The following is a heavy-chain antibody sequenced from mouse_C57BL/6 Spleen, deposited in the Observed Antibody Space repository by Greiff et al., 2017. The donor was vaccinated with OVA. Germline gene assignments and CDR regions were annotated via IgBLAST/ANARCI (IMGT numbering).Heavy chain of an antibody. CDR3: ARGITTVVANYAMDY. CDR2: IYWDDDK. D-gene: IGHD1-1*01. CDR1: GFSLSTSGMG. J-gene: IGHJ4*01. V-gene: IGHV8-12*01. Sequence: QVTLKECGPGILQSSQTLSLTCSFSGFSLSTSGMGVSWIRQPSGKGLEWLAHIYWDDDKRYNPSLKSRLTISKDTSRNQVFLKITSVDTAETTTYYCARGITTVVANYAMDYWGQGTSVTVSS.